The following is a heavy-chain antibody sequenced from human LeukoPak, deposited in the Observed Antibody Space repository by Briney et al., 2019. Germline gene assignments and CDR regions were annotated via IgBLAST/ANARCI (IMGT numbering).Heavy chain of an antibody. CDR2: INQDGSEK. V-gene: IGHV3-7*01. CDR1: GFTFSTYW. D-gene: IGHD2-8*01. CDR3: AKDRVWTVLY. J-gene: IGHJ4*02. Sequence: GGSLRLSCGASGFTFSTYWMSWLRQAPGKGLEWVANINQDGSEKYYVDSVKGRFTISRDNAKNSLYLHTNSLRAEDTATYYCAKDRVWTVLYWGQGILVTVSS.